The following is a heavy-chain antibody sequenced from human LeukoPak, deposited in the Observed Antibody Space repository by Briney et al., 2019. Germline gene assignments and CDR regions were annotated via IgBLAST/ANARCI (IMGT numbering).Heavy chain of an antibody. D-gene: IGHD3-10*01. CDR3: ARDYGSGRCVELSYYHYGMDV. CDR2: IWYDGTNE. V-gene: IGHV3-33*08. CDR1: GLTFSRYG. Sequence: GGSLRLSCAASGLTFSRYGMHWVRQAPGKRLEWVAVIWYDGTNEYYADSVKGRFTISRDNSKNTLYLQMNSLRAEDTALYFCARDYGSGRCVELSYYHYGMDVWGQGTTVTVSS. J-gene: IGHJ6*02.